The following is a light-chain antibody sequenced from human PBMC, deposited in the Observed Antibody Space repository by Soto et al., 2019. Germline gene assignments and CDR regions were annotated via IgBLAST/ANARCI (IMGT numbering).Light chain of an antibody. Sequence: IQMTQSPSSLSASVGDRVTITCRASQGISGDLGWYQQKPGKAPKLLIYGASRLQSGVPSRFSGSGSGTDFTLTITGLQPEDFGTYYCLQDYSYPRTFGQGTKVDIK. CDR2: GAS. CDR1: QGISGD. V-gene: IGKV1-6*01. CDR3: LQDYSYPRT. J-gene: IGKJ1*01.